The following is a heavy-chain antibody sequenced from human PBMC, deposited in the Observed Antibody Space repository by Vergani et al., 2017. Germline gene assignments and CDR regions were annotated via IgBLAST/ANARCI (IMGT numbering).Heavy chain of an antibody. CDR3: VRARRTCTYDHCPRYYYDL. J-gene: IGHJ4*02. Sequence: QVQLVQSGAELKKPGASVSVSCKGSSHTFQTYGISWVRQAPGKGLEWMAWIRPYTGHTIYAQKFQDSVTMTADTSTNTAYMELSSLTSEDMAVYYCVRARRTCTYDHCPRYYYDLWGQGTLVTVSS. V-gene: IGHV1-18*03. CDR2: IRPYTGHT. D-gene: IGHD2-8*01. CDR1: SHTFQTYG.